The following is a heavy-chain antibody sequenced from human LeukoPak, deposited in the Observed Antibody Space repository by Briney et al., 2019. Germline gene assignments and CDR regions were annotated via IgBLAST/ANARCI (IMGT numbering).Heavy chain of an antibody. J-gene: IGHJ4*02. CDR3: AKISSSAESNFDY. D-gene: IGHD6-25*01. CDR2: IWPDGSKK. V-gene: IGHV3-33*06. CDR1: GFTFSTYA. Sequence: PGGSLRLSCAASGFTFSTYAMHWVRQAPGKGLEWVALIWPDGSKKYYADSVKGRFAISRENSKNTVYLQMNDLRPEDTALYFCAKISSSAESNFDYWGQGTLLTVSS.